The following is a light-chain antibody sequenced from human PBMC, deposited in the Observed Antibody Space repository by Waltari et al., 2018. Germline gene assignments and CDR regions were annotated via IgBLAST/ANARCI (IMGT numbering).Light chain of an antibody. CDR2: NDY. J-gene: IGLJ3*02. CDR1: SCSLDRHH. CDR3: RSFNNTRWV. V-gene: IGLV6-57*01. Sequence: LMPTQPHSVSLSLWKTLAISCPRSSCSLDRHHMQSYQQRPGRPPTTVIYNDYQRPSGVPTRFSASIDRASNSAALTGAGLTTEDEAYYDCRSFNNTRWVFGGGTKLTVL.